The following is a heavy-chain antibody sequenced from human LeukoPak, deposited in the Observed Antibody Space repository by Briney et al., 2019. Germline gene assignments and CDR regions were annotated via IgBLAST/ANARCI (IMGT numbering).Heavy chain of an antibody. CDR2: ISGSGSNT. CDR3: AKNGEPYYYMDV. CDR1: GFTFTTYG. D-gene: IGHD1-14*01. V-gene: IGHV3-23*01. Sequence: PGGSLRLSCAASGFTFTTYGMNWVRQAPGKGLEWVSGISGSGSNTYYADSVKGRLTTSRDNSKNRLYLQMNSLRAEDTAVYYCAKNGEPYYYMDVWGKGTTVTVSS. J-gene: IGHJ6*03.